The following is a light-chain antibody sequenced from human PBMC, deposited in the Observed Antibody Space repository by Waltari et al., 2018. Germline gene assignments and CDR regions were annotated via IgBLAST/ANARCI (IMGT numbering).Light chain of an antibody. Sequence: QLVLTQSPSASASLGASVKLTCTLTSEHSHYDLAWHQHQPQKGPRYLMNVNNDGSHSKGDGIPDRFSGSSSGAERYLTISSLQSEDEADYYCQTWGTDTYVVFGGGTKLTVL. CDR1: SEHSHYD. J-gene: IGLJ2*01. CDR2: VNNDGSH. CDR3: QTWGTDTYVV. V-gene: IGLV4-69*02.